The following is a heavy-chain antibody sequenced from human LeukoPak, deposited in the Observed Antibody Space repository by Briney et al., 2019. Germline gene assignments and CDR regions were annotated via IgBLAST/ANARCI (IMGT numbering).Heavy chain of an antibody. CDR1: GLTFSSST. Sequence: GSLRLSCAASGLTFSSSTMNWLRQAPGMGLEWVSPISSDGTYIYYADSMKGRFTISRDNAKNSLYLHMSSLRAEDTAVYYCASQNYGGHPYDYWGQGTLVTVSS. V-gene: IGHV3-21*06. D-gene: IGHD4-23*01. CDR3: ASQNYGGHPYDY. J-gene: IGHJ4*02. CDR2: ISSDGTYI.